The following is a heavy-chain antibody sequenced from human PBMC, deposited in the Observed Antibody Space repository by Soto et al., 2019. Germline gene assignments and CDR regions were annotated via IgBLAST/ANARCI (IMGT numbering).Heavy chain of an antibody. CDR3: ARRPQGRSVGVWYYYGSGSPDYYYYMDV. CDR1: GGSISSSSYY. Sequence: SETLSLTCTVSGGSISSSSYYWGWIRQPPGKGLEWIGSIYYSGSTYYNPSLKSRVTISVDTSKNQFSLKLSSVTAADTAVYYCARRPQGRSVGVWYYYGSGSPDYYYYMDVWGKGTTVTVSS. V-gene: IGHV4-39*01. CDR2: IYYSGST. D-gene: IGHD3-10*01. J-gene: IGHJ6*03.